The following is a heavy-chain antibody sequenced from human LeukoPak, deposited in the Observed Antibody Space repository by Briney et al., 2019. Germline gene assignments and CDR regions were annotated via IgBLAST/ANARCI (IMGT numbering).Heavy chain of an antibody. D-gene: IGHD7-27*01. V-gene: IGHV3-53*01. CDR2: IYSGGST. Sequence: HPGGSLRLSCAASGFSVNSNYMSWVRQVPGKGLEWVLVIYSGGSTYYADSVKGRFTISRDNSKNTLYLQMNSLRAEDTAVYYCARDRELGHFGYWGQGTLVTVSS. J-gene: IGHJ4*02. CDR3: ARDRELGHFGY. CDR1: GFSVNSNY.